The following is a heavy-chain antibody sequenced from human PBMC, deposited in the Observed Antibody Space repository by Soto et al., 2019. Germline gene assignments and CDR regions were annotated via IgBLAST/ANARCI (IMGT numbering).Heavy chain of an antibody. CDR3: AHWTGEWCYSSSWECYFDF. V-gene: IGHV2-5*02. J-gene: IGHJ4*02. Sequence: QITLKESGPTLVKPTQTLTLTCTFSGCSLSTSGVRVGWIRQPPGKALEWLALIYGDDDKRYSPSLKSRLTINKDSTKKQVVLTMTNMDPVDTASYYCAHWTGEWCYSSSWECYFDFWGQGTLGNVSS. D-gene: IGHD2-15*01. CDR2: IYGDDDK. CDR1: GCSLSTSGVR.